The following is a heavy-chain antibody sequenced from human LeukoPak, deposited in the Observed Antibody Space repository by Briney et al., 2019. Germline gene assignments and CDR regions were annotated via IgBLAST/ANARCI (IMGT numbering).Heavy chain of an antibody. CDR2: ISWNSGSI. J-gene: IGHJ4*02. V-gene: IGHV3-9*03. Sequence: SLRLSCAASGFTFDDYAMHWVRQAPGKGLEWVSGISWNSGSIGYADSVKGRFTISRDNAKNSLYLQMNSLRAEDMALYYCAKGTSLGGHLSDYFDYWGQGTLVTVSS. CDR1: GFTFDDYA. D-gene: IGHD3-16*01. CDR3: AKGTSLGGHLSDYFDY.